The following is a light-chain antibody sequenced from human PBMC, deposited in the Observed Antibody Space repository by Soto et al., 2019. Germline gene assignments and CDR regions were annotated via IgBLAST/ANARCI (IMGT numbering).Light chain of an antibody. J-gene: IGLJ1*01. Sequence: QSALTQPASVSGSPRQAITIPCTGTSGDIGSYNRVSWYQQHPGKAPKLTMYEVTDRPSGVSNRFFGSKSGNTASLTIAGLQAEDEAEYCCSSDTNINTRACVFGTGTKLTVL. CDR3: SSDTNINTRACV. CDR1: SGDIGSYNR. V-gene: IGLV2-14*01. CDR2: EVT.